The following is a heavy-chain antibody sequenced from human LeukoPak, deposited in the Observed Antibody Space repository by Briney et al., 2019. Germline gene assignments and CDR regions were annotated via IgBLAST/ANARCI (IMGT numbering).Heavy chain of an antibody. CDR3: ARWGISAAHDAFDM. CDR2: INHSGST. D-gene: IGHD6-13*01. CDR1: GGSFSGYY. Sequence: SETLSLTCAVYGGSFSGYYWSWIRQPPGKGLEWIGEINHSGSTNYNPSLKSRVTISVDTSKNQFSLKLSSVTAADTAVYYCARWGISAAHDAFDMWGQGTMVTVSS. J-gene: IGHJ3*02. V-gene: IGHV4-34*01.